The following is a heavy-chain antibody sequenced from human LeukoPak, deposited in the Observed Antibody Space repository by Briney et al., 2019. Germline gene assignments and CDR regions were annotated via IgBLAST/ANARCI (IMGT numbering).Heavy chain of an antibody. J-gene: IGHJ6*03. D-gene: IGHD2-2*01. V-gene: IGHV3-33*01. CDR1: GFTFSSYG. CDR2: IWQDGSNK. CDR3: ARQVVVVPAAMAHYYMDV. Sequence: GGSLRLSCAPSGFTFSSYGMHWVGQPAGRGRAWVGVIWQDGSNKYYADSVKGRFTISRDNSKNTLYLQMNSLRAEDTAVYYCARQVVVVPAAMAHYYMDVWGKGTTVTVSS.